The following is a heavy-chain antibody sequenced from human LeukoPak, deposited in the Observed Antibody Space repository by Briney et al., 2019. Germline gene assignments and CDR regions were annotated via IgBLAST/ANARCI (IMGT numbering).Heavy chain of an antibody. CDR3: AKDFVYSSSTYNWFDA. J-gene: IGHJ5*02. Sequence: GGSLRLSCAASGFTFSAYGMHWVRQAPGKGLEWVAFLRFDGNNKYYTDSVKGRFTISRDNSKNTLYLQMHSLRPEDTAVYYCAKDFVYSSSTYNWFDAWGRGTQVTVSS. V-gene: IGHV3-30*02. CDR2: LRFDGNNK. D-gene: IGHD6-6*01. CDR1: GFTFSAYG.